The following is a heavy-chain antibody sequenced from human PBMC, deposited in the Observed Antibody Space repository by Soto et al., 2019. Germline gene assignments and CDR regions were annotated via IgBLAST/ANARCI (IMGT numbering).Heavy chain of an antibody. Sequence: SETLSLTCTVSGGSISSYYLSWIRQPPGKGLEWIGYIYYSGSTNYNPSLKSRVTISVDTSKNQFSLKLSSVTAADTAVYYCARDTLYSSGWYGSDYYGMDVWGQGTTVTVSS. CDR1: GGSISSYY. CDR3: ARDTLYSSGWYGSDYYGMDV. D-gene: IGHD6-19*01. V-gene: IGHV4-59*01. CDR2: IYYSGST. J-gene: IGHJ6*02.